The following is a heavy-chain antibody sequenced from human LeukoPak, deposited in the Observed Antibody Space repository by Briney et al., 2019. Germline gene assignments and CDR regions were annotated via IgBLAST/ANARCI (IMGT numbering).Heavy chain of an antibody. D-gene: IGHD2-2*01. Sequence: GEPLKISGKGSGYSFTSYWISWVRQMPGKGLEWLGRIDPSDSYTNYSPSFQGHVTISADKSISTAYLQWSSLKASDTAMYYCARHPDIVVVPADDWFDPWGQGTLVTVSS. CDR2: IDPSDSYT. CDR1: GYSFTSYW. CDR3: ARHPDIVVVPADDWFDP. J-gene: IGHJ5*02. V-gene: IGHV5-10-1*01.